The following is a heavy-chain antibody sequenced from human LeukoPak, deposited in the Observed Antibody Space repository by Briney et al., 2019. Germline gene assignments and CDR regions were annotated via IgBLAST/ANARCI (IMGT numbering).Heavy chain of an antibody. CDR1: GGSFSGYY. J-gene: IGHJ4*02. D-gene: IGHD6-13*01. V-gene: IGHV4-34*01. CDR2: INHSGST. CDR3: ARGAGYSSSWYNY. Sequence: SETLSLTCAVYGGSFSGYYWSWIRQPPGKGLEWIGEINHSGSTNYSPSLKSRVTISVDTSKNQFSLKLSSVTAADTAVYYCARGAGYSSSWYNYWGQGTLVTVSS.